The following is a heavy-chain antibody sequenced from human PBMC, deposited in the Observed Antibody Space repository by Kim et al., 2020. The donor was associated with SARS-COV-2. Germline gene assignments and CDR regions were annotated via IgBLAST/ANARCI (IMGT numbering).Heavy chain of an antibody. CDR1: GFTFSSYE. CDR2: ISSSGSTI. J-gene: IGHJ6*02. V-gene: IGHV3-48*03. Sequence: GGSLRLSCAASGFTFSSYEMNWVRQAPGKGLEWVSYISSSGSTIYYADSVKGRFTISRDNAKNSLYLQMNSLRAEDTAVYYCARDQSELRYFDWWGEYYYYGMDVWGQGTTVTVSS. CDR3: ARDQSELRYFDWWGEYYYYGMDV. D-gene: IGHD3-9*01.